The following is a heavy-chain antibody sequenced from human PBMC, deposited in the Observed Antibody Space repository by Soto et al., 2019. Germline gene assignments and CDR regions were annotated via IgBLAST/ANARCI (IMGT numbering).Heavy chain of an antibody. V-gene: IGHV3-21*01. CDR2: ISSSSSYI. J-gene: IGHJ6*02. CDR1: GFTFSSYS. D-gene: IGHD2-2*01. Sequence: PGGSLRLSCAASGFTFSSYSMNWVRQAPGKGLEWVSSISSSSSYIYYADSVKGRFTISRDNAKNSLYLQMNSLRAEDTAVYYCARDRGSLYCISTSCYVGYYYYGMDVWGQGTTVTVSS. CDR3: ARDRGSLYCISTSCYVGYYYYGMDV.